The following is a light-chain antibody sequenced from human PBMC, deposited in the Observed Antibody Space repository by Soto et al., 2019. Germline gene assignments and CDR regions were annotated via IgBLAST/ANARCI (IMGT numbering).Light chain of an antibody. CDR3: GSHAGSSAV. CDR2: DVS. Sequence: QSALTQRPSASGSPGQSVTISCTGTSSDVGGYNYVSWYQQHPGKAPKVIIYDVSKRPSGVPDRFSGSKSGNTASLTVSGLQAEDEADYYCGSHAGSSAVFGGGTKLTVL. J-gene: IGLJ2*01. V-gene: IGLV2-8*01. CDR1: SSDVGGYNY.